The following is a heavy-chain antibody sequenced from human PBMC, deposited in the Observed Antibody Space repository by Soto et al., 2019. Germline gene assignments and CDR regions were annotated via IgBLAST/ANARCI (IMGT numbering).Heavy chain of an antibody. D-gene: IGHD3-3*01. CDR2: ISSGGST. Sequence: EVQLVEPGGGLVQPGGSLRLSCAASGFTVSNFYMTWVRQAPGKGLEWVSVISSGGSTYYADSVKGRFTISRDNAKNTLYLEMNSLTAGDTAVYYCARDTFGGAYDFWHGGQGTLVTVSS. J-gene: IGHJ4*02. CDR3: ARDTFGGAYDFWH. V-gene: IGHV3-66*01. CDR1: GFTVSNFY.